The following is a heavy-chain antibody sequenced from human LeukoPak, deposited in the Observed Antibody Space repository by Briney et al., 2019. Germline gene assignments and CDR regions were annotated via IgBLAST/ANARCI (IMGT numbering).Heavy chain of an antibody. J-gene: IGHJ4*02. Sequence: KTGGSLRLSCAASGFTFRNASMSWVRQAPGKGLEWVGRIKSKTDGGTTDYAAPVKGRFTISRDDSKNTLYLQMNSLTTEDTAVYFCAHRDKTMVRVDYWGQGTLVTVSS. V-gene: IGHV3-15*01. CDR3: AHRDKTMVRVDY. D-gene: IGHD5-18*01. CDR1: GFTFRNAS. CDR2: IKSKTDGGTT.